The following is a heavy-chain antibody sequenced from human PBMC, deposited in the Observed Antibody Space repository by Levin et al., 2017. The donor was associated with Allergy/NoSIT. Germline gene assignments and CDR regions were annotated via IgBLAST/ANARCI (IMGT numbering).Heavy chain of an antibody. CDR3: ARKVDNYFYYYMDV. D-gene: IGHD5-12*01. V-gene: IGHV3-33*01. CDR2: IWYDGTQK. CDR1: GFTFSSYG. Sequence: GESLKISCAASGFTFSSYGMHWVRQAPGKGLEWVAVIWYDGTQKNHADSVKGRFTISRDNSKNTLYLQMNSLRADDTAVYYCARKVDNYFYYYMDVWGKGTTVTVSS. J-gene: IGHJ6*03.